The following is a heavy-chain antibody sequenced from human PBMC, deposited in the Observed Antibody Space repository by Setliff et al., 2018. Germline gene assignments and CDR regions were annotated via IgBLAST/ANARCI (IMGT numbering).Heavy chain of an antibody. D-gene: IGHD3-10*01. J-gene: IGHJ5*02. CDR3: AGVLRDYYGSGSYYNWFDP. CDR1: GYTFTSYS. CDR2: INAGNGNT. V-gene: IGHV1-3*01. Sequence: ASVKVSCKASGYTFTSYSMHWVRQAPGQSLEWMGWINAGNGNTKYSQKFQGRVTITRDTSPSTAYMELSSLRSEDTAVYFCAGVLRDYYGSGSYYNWFDPWGQGTLVTVSS.